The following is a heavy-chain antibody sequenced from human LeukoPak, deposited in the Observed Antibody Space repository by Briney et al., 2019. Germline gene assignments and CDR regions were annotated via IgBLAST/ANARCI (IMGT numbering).Heavy chain of an antibody. D-gene: IGHD6-19*01. CDR3: AREGPGYSSGWSDFDY. CDR2: INPSGGST. J-gene: IGHJ4*02. V-gene: IGHV1-46*01. CDR1: GYTFTSYY. Sequence: GASVKVSCKASGYTFTSYYMHWVRQAPGPGLEWMGIINPSGGSTSYAQKFQGRVTMTRDTSTSTVYMELSSLRSEDTAVYYCAREGPGYSSGWSDFDYWGQGTLVTVSS.